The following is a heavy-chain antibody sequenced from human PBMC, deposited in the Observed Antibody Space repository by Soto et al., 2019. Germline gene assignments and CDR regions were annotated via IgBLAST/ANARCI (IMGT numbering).Heavy chain of an antibody. CDR1: GGSISSYY. J-gene: IGHJ6*03. CDR3: ARVLSAWYGWALDGHYYSMDV. D-gene: IGHD6-19*01. V-gene: IGHV4-59*01. CDR2: IYYSGST. Sequence: ETLALTCTVSGGSISSYYWSWIRQPPGKGLEWIGYIYYSGSTNYNPSLKSRVTISVDTSKNQFSLTLSSVTAADTAVYYCARVLSAWYGWALDGHYYSMDVWGKGTTVTVSS.